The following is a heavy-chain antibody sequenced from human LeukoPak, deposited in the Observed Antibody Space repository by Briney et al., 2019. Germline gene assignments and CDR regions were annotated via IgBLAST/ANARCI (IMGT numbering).Heavy chain of an antibody. V-gene: IGHV3-21*01. CDR3: ARDRGYCSGGSCYENDY. J-gene: IGHJ4*02. CDR1: GFTFSSYS. Sequence: GGSLRLSCAASGFTFSSYSMNWVRQAPGKGLEWVSSISSSSSYIYYADSAKGRFTISRGNAKNSLYLQMNSLRAEDTAVYYCARDRGYCSGGSCYENDYWGQGTLVTVSS. CDR2: ISSSSSYI. D-gene: IGHD2-15*01.